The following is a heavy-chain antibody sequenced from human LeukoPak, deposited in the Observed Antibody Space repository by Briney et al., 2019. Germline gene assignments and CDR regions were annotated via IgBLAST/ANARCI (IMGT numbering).Heavy chain of an antibody. V-gene: IGHV4-34*01. CDR1: GGSFSGYY. CDR3: ASVYGGNSWRRYNSWFDP. J-gene: IGHJ5*02. D-gene: IGHD4-23*01. CDR2: INHSGST. Sequence: SETLSLTCAVYGGSFSGYYCSWIRQPPGKGLEWIGEINHSGSTNYNPSLKSRVTISVDTSKNQFSLKLSSVTAADTAVYYCASVYGGNSWRRYNSWFDPWGQGTMVTVSS.